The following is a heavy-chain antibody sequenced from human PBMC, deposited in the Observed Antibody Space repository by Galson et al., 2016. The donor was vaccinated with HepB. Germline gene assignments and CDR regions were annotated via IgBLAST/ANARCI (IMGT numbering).Heavy chain of an antibody. V-gene: IGHV3-74*01. CDR2: INGDGRST. J-gene: IGHJ4*02. CDR3: ASETQERTTRKTE. Sequence: SLRLSCAASGFTFSSYWMHWVRQAPGKGLVWVSRINGDGRSTNYADSVKGRFTISRDNAKNTLYLQMNSLRAEDTAVYYCASETQERTTRKTEWGPGTLVTVSS. D-gene: IGHD4-17*01. CDR1: GFTFSSYW.